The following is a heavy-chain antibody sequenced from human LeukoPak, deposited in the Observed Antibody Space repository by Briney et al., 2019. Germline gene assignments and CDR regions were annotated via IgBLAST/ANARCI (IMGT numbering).Heavy chain of an antibody. V-gene: IGHV5-51*01. CDR3: ARHFARGSMTSPAGY. D-gene: IGHD2-2*01. Sequence: GESLQISCKGSGSSFTSYSIGCVRQMPGKGLEWMSFIYPGDSATRYSPSFQGQVTISADKPISTAYLHWSSLKASDAAMYYCARHFARGSMTSPAGYWGQGTLVTVSS. CDR1: GSSFTSYS. J-gene: IGHJ4*02. CDR2: IYPGDSAT.